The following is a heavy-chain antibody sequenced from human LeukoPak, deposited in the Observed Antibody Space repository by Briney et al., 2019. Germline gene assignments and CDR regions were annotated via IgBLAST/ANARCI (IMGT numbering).Heavy chain of an antibody. CDR1: GGTFISYA. CDR3: ARDWYSSSLDAFDI. V-gene: IGHV1-69*05. J-gene: IGHJ3*02. D-gene: IGHD6-6*01. CDR2: IIPIFGTA. Sequence: SVKVSCKASGGTFISYAISWVRQAPGQGLEWMGGIIPIFGTANYAQKFQGRVTITTDESTSTAYMELSSLRSEDTAVYYCARDWYSSSLDAFDIWGQGTMVTVSS.